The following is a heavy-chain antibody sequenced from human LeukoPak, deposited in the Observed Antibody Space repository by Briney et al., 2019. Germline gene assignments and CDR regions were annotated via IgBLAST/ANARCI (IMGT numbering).Heavy chain of an antibody. D-gene: IGHD5-24*01. J-gene: IGHJ6*02. CDR3: AIREGRGYYGMDV. V-gene: IGHV4-59*01. Sequence: SETLSLTCTVSGGSISSSYWSWIRQPPGKGLEWIGYIYYSGSTNYNPSLKSRVTISVDTSKNQFSLKLSSVTAADTAVYYCAIREGRGYYGMDVWGQGTTVTVSS. CDR2: IYYSGST. CDR1: GGSISSSY.